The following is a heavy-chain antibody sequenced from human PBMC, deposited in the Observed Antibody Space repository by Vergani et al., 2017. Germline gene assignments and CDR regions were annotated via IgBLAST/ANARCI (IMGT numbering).Heavy chain of an antibody. V-gene: IGHV4-61*01. CDR2: IHYSGST. CDR3: ARTEAGITIFGVIMYYFDY. J-gene: IGHJ4*02. D-gene: IGHD3-3*01. CDR1: GGSISSGSYY. Sequence: QVQLQESGPGLVKPSQTLSLTCTVSGGSISSGSYYWSWIRQPPGKGLVWIGYIHYSGSTNYNPSLRSRVTISVDTSKNQFSLKLSSVTAADTAVYYCARTEAGITIFGVIMYYFDYWGQGTLVTVSS.